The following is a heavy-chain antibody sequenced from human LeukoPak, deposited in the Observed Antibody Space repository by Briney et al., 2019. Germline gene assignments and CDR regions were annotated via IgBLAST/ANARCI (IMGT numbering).Heavy chain of an antibody. D-gene: IGHD1-26*01. V-gene: IGHV3-30-3*01. CDR2: ISYGGSNT. CDR1: GFTFSNYA. J-gene: IGHJ4*02. CDR3: AKAISGSYSDYFNY. Sequence: AGGSLRPSCAASGFTFSNYAMHWVRQAPGKGLEWVALISYGGSNTYYADSVKGRFTISRDNSKNTLYLQMHSLRADDTAVYYCAKAISGSYSDYFNYWGQGTLVTVSS.